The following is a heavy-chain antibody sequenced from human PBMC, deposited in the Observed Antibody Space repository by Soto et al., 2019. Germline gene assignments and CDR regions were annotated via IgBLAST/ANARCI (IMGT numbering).Heavy chain of an antibody. CDR1: GGSISDHY. CDR3: ARQGSGDLLYHGLDV. V-gene: IGHV4-59*11. Sequence: PSETLSLTCTVYGGSISDHYWSWVRQPPGKGLEWIGYIYDSGTTKYNASLRSRVSISVDTSKKQISLKLTSVTAADTAVYYCARQGSGDLLYHGLDVWGQGTTVTVS. D-gene: IGHD3-10*01. J-gene: IGHJ6*02. CDR2: IYDSGTT.